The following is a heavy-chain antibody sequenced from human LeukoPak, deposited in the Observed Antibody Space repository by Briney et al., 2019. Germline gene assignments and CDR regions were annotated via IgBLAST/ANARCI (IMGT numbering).Heavy chain of an antibody. J-gene: IGHJ4*02. CDR2: MRDTVNT. D-gene: IGHD5-18*01. V-gene: IGHV4-59*11. CDR1: DVSISSHY. CDR3: ATSRRGNIYGDFDF. Sequence: SATLSLTCPVSDVSISSHYWSWLRPPPGKGLEWIAYMRDTVNTKDNPSFKSRLTLSADTSKNQFSLRLSSVTAAATAVYYCATSRRGNIYGDFDFWGQVILVTVSS.